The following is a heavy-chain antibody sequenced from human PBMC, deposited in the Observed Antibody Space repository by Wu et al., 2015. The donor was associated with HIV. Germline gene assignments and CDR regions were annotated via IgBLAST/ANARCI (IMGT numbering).Heavy chain of an antibody. D-gene: IGHD1-26*01. CDR2: INPGPNKV. V-gene: IGHV1-46*03. J-gene: IGHJ3*02. CDR3: ATRIGSMEAFNI. CDR1: GYTFTSNH. Sequence: QVQLVQSGAEVRKPGASVKVSCKTSGYTFTSNHIHWVRQAPGPGLEWLGVINPGPNKVSYAQKFQGRVTMTRDTSTSTVYMELSSLTSADTAVYYCATRIGSMEAFNIWGQGTTVTVSS.